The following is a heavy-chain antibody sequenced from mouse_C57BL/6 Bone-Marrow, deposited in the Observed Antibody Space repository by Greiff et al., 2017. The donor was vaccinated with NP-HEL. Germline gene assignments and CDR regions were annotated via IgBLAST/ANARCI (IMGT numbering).Heavy chain of an antibody. V-gene: IGHV1-18*01. CDR3: ARKATPYGSLDY. CDR2: INPNNGGT. CDR1: GYPFTDYN. Sequence: EVQLQQSGPELVKPGASVKIPCKASGYPFTDYNMDWVKQSHGKSLEWIGDINPNNGGTIYNQKFKGKATLTVDKSSSTAYMELRSLTSEDTAVYDCARKATPYGSLDYWGQGTTRTVSS. J-gene: IGHJ2*01. D-gene: IGHD1-1*01.